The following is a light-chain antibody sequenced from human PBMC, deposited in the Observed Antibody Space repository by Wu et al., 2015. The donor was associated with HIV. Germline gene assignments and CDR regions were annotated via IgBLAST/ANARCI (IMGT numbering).Light chain of an antibody. Sequence: DVQLTQSPSSLSASVGDRVTISCRASQSVRNFLNWYQQKPRQAPKVLIYAASRLEVGVPTRFSGSGYGTDFTLTISSLQPEDFATYYCQQSYPTPFTFGGGTKIE. CDR1: QSVRNF. J-gene: IGKJ4*01. V-gene: IGKV1-39*01. CDR3: QQSYPTPFT. CDR2: AAS.